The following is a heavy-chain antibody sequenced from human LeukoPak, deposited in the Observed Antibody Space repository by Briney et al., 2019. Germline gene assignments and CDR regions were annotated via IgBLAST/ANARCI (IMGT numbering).Heavy chain of an antibody. J-gene: IGHJ3*02. CDR2: KSKTDGGTT. CDR3: TTDTLLDAFDI. Sequence: GGSLRLSCAASGFTFSNAWMSWVRQAPGKGLEWVGRKSKTDGGTTDYAAPVKGRFTISRDDSKNTLYLQMNSLKTEDTAVYYCTTDTLLDAFDIWGQGTMVTVSS. D-gene: IGHD2-15*01. CDR1: GFTFSNAW. V-gene: IGHV3-15*01.